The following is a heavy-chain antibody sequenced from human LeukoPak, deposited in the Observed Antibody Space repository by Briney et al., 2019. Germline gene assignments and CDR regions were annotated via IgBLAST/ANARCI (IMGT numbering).Heavy chain of an antibody. CDR1: GFTFSSYA. Sequence: GGSLRLSCAASGFTFSSYAMSWVRQAPGKGLEWVANIKQDGSEKYYVDSVKGRFTISRGNAKNSLYLQMNSLRAEDTAVYYCARPREWSAAGPGNPWGQGTLVTVSS. CDR2: IKQDGSEK. CDR3: ARPREWSAAGPGNP. J-gene: IGHJ5*02. D-gene: IGHD6-13*01. V-gene: IGHV3-7*01.